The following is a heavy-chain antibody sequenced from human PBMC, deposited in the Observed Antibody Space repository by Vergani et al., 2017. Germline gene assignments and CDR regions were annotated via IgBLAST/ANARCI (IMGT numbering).Heavy chain of an antibody. J-gene: IGHJ5*02. CDR1: GYTFTSYY. D-gene: IGHD2-21*02. CDR2: INPSGGSK. V-gene: IGHV1-46*01. Sequence: QVQLVQSGAEVKKPGASVNVSCKASGYTFTSYYMHWVRQAPGQGLEWMGIINPSGGSKSYAQKFQGRVTMTRDTSTSAIYMGLSSLRSEDTAEYYWARDGAQGLAYCGGDCLNWFDPWGQGTLVVVAS. CDR3: ARDGAQGLAYCGGDCLNWFDP.